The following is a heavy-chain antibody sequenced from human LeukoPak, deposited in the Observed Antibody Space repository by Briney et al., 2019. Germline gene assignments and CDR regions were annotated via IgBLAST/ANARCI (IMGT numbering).Heavy chain of an antibody. Sequence: GGSLRLSCAASGFTFSSYDMHWVRQAPGKGLEWLVVISHDGSDKYYADSVKGRLTVSRDNSKNTLYLQMNSLRAEDTAVYFCAKDLYRPSGSDYWGQGTLVTVSS. CDR1: GFTFSSYD. CDR2: ISHDGSDK. CDR3: AKDLYRPSGSDY. J-gene: IGHJ4*02. D-gene: IGHD5-12*01. V-gene: IGHV3-30*18.